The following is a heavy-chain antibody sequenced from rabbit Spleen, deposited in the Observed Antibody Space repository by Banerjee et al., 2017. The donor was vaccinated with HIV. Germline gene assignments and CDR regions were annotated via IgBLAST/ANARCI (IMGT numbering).Heavy chain of an antibody. CDR2: IEAGSSGFT. V-gene: IGHV1S40*01. Sequence: QTLEESGGDLVQPEGSLTLTCTASGFSFSSSYYMCWVRQAPGKGLEWIACIEAGSSGFTYFASWAKGRFTISKISSTTVTLQMTRLTAADTATYFCARDSSSSFSSYGMDLWGPGTLVTVS. J-gene: IGHJ6*01. CDR1: GFSFSSSYY. CDR3: ARDSSSSFSSYGMDL. D-gene: IGHD1-1*01.